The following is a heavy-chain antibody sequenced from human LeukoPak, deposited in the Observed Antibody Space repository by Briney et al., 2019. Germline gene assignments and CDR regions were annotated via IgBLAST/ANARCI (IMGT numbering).Heavy chain of an antibody. CDR3: ARGRRGPTTPPRYFDL. CDR1: GFTFSNYW. Sequence: PGGSLRLSCAASGFTFSNYWMHWVRHVPGKGLVWVSRINSDGSNTNYADFVKGRFTISRDNAKNSLYLQMNSLRAEDTAVYYCARGRRGPTTPPRYFDLWGRGTLVTVSS. CDR2: INSDGSNT. D-gene: IGHD1-14*01. V-gene: IGHV3-74*01. J-gene: IGHJ2*01.